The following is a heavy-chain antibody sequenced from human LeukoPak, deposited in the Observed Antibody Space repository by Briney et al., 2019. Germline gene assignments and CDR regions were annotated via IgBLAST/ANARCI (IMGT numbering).Heavy chain of an antibody. Sequence: SETLSLTCTVSRGSINNQYWSWIRQPAGKGLEWIGRMYTNGESDYNPSLKSRVTISVDTSKNQFSLKLSSVTAADTAVYYCASLYYDYVWGSYRSDAFDIWGQGTMVTVSS. CDR2: MYTNGES. V-gene: IGHV4-4*07. CDR3: ASLYYDYVWGSYRSDAFDI. J-gene: IGHJ3*02. CDR1: RGSINNQY. D-gene: IGHD3-16*02.